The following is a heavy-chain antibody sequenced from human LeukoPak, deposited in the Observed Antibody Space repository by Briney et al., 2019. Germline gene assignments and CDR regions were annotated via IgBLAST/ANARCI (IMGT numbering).Heavy chain of an antibody. Sequence: GGSLRLSCAASGFTFSSYAMSGVRQAPGKGLEWVSAISGSGGSTYYADSVKGRFTISRDNSKNTLYLQMNSLRAEDTAVYYCANSAYDFWSGYYSGTLDYWGQGTLVTVSS. D-gene: IGHD3-3*01. CDR2: ISGSGGST. J-gene: IGHJ4*02. V-gene: IGHV3-23*01. CDR1: GFTFSSYA. CDR3: ANSAYDFWSGYYSGTLDY.